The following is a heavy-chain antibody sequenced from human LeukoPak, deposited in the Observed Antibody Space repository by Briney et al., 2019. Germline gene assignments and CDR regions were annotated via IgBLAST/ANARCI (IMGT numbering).Heavy chain of an antibody. V-gene: IGHV3-9*01. CDR3: ARELREHGAFDI. J-gene: IGHJ3*02. D-gene: IGHD1-26*01. CDR2: ISWNSGTI. CDR1: GFTFDDYA. Sequence: GGSLRLSCAASGFTFDDYAMHWVRQAPGKGLEWVTGISWNSGTIGYADSVKGRFTISRDNAKTSLYLQMNSLRVEDTAVYYCARELREHGAFDIWGQGTMVTVSS.